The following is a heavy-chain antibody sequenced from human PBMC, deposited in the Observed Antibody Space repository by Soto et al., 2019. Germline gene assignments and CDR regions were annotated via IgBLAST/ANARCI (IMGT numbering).Heavy chain of an antibody. J-gene: IGHJ6*02. CDR3: ARGGGVSTYYDFWSGYYIHYYGMDV. CDR1: GYTFTSYA. CDR2: INTNTGNP. D-gene: IGHD3-3*01. Sequence: QVQLVQSGSELKKPGASVKVSCKASGYTFTSYAMNWVRQAPGQGLEWMGWINTNTGNPTYAQGFTGRFVFSLDTSVRPGYLEIWSLNAEDTGVYYCARGGGVSTYYDFWSGYYIHYYGMDVWGQGTTVTVSS. V-gene: IGHV7-4-1*01.